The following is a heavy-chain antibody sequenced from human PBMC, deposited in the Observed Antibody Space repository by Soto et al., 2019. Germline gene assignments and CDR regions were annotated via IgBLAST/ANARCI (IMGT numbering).Heavy chain of an antibody. Sequence: GASVKVSCKASGGTFSSYAISWVRQAPGQGLEWMGGIIPIFGTANYAQKFQGRATITADESTSTAYMELSSLRSEDTAVYYCARPHLSGSYYGDYYYYYGMDVWGQGTTVTVSS. V-gene: IGHV1-69*13. D-gene: IGHD1-26*01. J-gene: IGHJ6*02. CDR1: GGTFSSYA. CDR3: ARPHLSGSYYGDYYYYYGMDV. CDR2: IIPIFGTA.